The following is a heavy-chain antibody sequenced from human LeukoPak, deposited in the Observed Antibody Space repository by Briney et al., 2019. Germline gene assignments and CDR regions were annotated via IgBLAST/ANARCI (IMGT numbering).Heavy chain of an antibody. J-gene: IGHJ4*02. Sequence: ASVKVSCKASGYTFTGYFMHWVRQAPGQGREWLGGINPNSGGTNYAQKFQGRVTMTRDTSISTAYMELSRLRSDDTAVYYCARYCSGGSCGVVEQDYWGQGTLVTVSS. CDR1: GYTFTGYF. CDR3: ARYCSGGSCGVVEQDY. D-gene: IGHD2-15*01. V-gene: IGHV1-2*02. CDR2: INPNSGGT.